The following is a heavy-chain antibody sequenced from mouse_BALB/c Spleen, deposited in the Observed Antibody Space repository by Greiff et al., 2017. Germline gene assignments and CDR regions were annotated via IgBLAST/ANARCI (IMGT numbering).Heavy chain of an antibody. Sequence: VQLKESGPGLVAPSQSLSITCTVSGFSLTSYGVHWVRQPPGKGLEWLGVIWAGGSTNYNSALMSRLSISKDNSKSQVFLKMNSLQTDDTAMYYCARGGGYDSAWFAYWGQGTLVTVSA. CDR1: GFSLTSYG. CDR3: ARGGGYDSAWFAY. D-gene: IGHD2-4*01. V-gene: IGHV2-9*02. CDR2: IWAGGST. J-gene: IGHJ3*01.